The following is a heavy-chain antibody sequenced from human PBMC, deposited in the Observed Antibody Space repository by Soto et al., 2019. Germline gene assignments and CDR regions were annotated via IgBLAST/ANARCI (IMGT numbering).Heavy chain of an antibody. CDR1: EFDIRDYA. J-gene: IGHJ3*02. D-gene: IGHD4-17*01. CDR2: ISYDGSNK. V-gene: IGHV3-30-3*01. Sequence: SHRHRPPASEFDIRDYAIRRVRHDKGKGLEWVAVISYDGSNKYYADSVKGRSTISSDNSKNTLYLQMNSLRAEDTAVYYCARDYGDYGAFDIWGQGTMVTVS. CDR3: ARDYGDYGAFDI.